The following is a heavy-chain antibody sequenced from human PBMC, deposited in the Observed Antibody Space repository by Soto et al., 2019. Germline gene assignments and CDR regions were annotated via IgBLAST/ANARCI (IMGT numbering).Heavy chain of an antibody. CDR1: GFTFSSYA. CDR3: ARDKGYSSSWYGYFQH. V-gene: IGHV3-30*04. J-gene: IGHJ1*01. CDR2: ISYDGSNK. D-gene: IGHD6-13*01. Sequence: GGSLILSCAASGFTFSSYAMHWVRQAPGKGLEWVAVISYDGSNKYYADSVKGRFTISRDNSKNTLYLQMNSLRAEDTAVYYCARDKGYSSSWYGYFQHWGQGTLVTVSS.